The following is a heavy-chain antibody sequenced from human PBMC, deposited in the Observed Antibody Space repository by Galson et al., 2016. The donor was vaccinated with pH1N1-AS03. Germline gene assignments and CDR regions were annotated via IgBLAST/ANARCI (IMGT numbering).Heavy chain of an antibody. CDR1: GFSFRSYA. CDR2: ISGSGEMT. V-gene: IGHV3-23*01. J-gene: IGHJ2*01. CDR3: AKDYTGSNWVYNWYFDF. D-gene: IGHD5/OR15-5a*01. Sequence: SLRLSCAASGFSFRSYALSWVRQAPGKGLEWVSGISGSGEMTFYADSVKGRFTISRDTPRNTVYLQMNSLSAEDTAVYICAKDYTGSNWVYNWYFDFWGRGTLVTVSS.